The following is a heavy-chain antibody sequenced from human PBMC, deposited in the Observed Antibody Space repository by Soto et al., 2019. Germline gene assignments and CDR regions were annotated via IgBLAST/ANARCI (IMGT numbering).Heavy chain of an antibody. D-gene: IGHD5-18*01. CDR3: ACSWTQLWPTRTNWFDP. Sequence: QVQLVQSGAEVKKPGSSVKVSCKASGGTFSSYAISWLRQAPGQGLEWMGGIIPIFGTANYAQKFQGRVTITADESTSTAYMELSSLRSEDTAVYYCACSWTQLWPTRTNWFDPWGQGTLVTVSS. J-gene: IGHJ5*02. V-gene: IGHV1-69*12. CDR2: IIPIFGTA. CDR1: GGTFSSYA.